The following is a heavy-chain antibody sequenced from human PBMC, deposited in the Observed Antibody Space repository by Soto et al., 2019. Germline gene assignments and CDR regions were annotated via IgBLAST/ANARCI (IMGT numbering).Heavy chain of an antibody. Sequence: PGGSLRLSCAASGFTFSSYEMNWVRQAPGKGLEWVSYISSSGSTIYYADSVKGRFTISRDNAKNSLYLQMNSLRAEDTAVYYCARKGFWSGYYSGYSYYYYGMDVWGQGTTVTVPS. D-gene: IGHD3-3*01. J-gene: IGHJ6*02. CDR3: ARKGFWSGYYSGYSYYYYGMDV. CDR2: ISSSGSTI. V-gene: IGHV3-48*03. CDR1: GFTFSSYE.